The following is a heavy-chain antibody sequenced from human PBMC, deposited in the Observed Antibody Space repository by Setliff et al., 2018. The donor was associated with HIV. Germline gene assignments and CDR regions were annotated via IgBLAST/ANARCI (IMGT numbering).Heavy chain of an antibody. J-gene: IGHJ3*02. Sequence: GGSLRLSCLGSGFTFGEYGMSWFRQAPGKGLEWVGFISGSGSYIFYADSLKGRFTISRDNAKNSLYLQMNSLRAEDTAVYYCARGGNYYDRSGLDGFDIWGQGTMVTVSS. CDR1: GFTFGEYG. CDR2: ISGSGSYI. D-gene: IGHD3-22*01. CDR3: ARGGNYYDRSGLDGFDI. V-gene: IGHV3-21*01.